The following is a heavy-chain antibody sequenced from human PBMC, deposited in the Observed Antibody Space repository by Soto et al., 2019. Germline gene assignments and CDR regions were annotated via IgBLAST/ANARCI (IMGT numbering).Heavy chain of an antibody. CDR1: GFTFSSYN. CDR3: ARDLYNNGRMDV. V-gene: IGHV3-21*01. J-gene: IGHJ6*02. Sequence: GGSLRLSCAASGFTFSSYNIHWVRQAPGKGLEWVSSISSSSSYISYADSVKGRFTISRDNAKNSLFLQMNSLRAEDTAVYYCARDLYNNGRMDVWGQGTTVTVSS. CDR2: ISSSSSYI. D-gene: IGHD3-10*01.